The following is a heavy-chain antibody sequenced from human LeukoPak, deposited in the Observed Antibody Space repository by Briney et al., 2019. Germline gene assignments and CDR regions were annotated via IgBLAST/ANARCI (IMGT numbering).Heavy chain of an antibody. CDR3: ARGSIVVVPAAIPYYYMDV. J-gene: IGHJ6*03. Sequence: ASVKVSCKASGYTFTTYGISWVRQAPGQGLEWMGWISGYNGNTNYAQNFQGRVTMTTDTSTSTAYMELRSLRSDDTAVYYCARGSIVVVPAAIPYYYMDVWGKGTTVTVSS. V-gene: IGHV1-18*01. CDR1: GYTFTTYG. CDR2: ISGYNGNT. D-gene: IGHD2-2*01.